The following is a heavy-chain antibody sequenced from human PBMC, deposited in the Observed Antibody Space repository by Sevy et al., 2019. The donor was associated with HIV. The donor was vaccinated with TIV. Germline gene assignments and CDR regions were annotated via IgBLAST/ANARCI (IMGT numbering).Heavy chain of an antibody. Sequence: GESLKISCKGSGYSFTDYWIGWVRQMPGKGLEWMGITYPGDSDTRYSPSFQGQVTISADKSISTANLQWRSLKASETALYYCARPHSGGFYGGADYWGQGTLVTVSS. CDR1: GYSFTDYW. CDR2: TYPGDSDT. V-gene: IGHV5-51*01. D-gene: IGHD1-26*01. CDR3: ARPHSGGFYGGADY. J-gene: IGHJ4*02.